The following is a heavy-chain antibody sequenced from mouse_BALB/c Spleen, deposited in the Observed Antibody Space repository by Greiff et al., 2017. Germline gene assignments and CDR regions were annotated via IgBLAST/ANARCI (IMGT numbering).Heavy chain of an antibody. CDR1: GFPFSNYW. CDR3: TRNYGSSLDY. V-gene: IGHV6-6*02. J-gene: IGHJ2*01. CDR2: IRLKSNNYAT. D-gene: IGHD1-1*01. Sequence: EVKLVESGGGLVQPGGSMKLSCVASGFPFSNYWMNWVRQSPEKGLEWIAEIRLKSNNYATHYAESVKGRFTISRDDPKSSVYLQMNNLRAEDTGIYYCTRNYGSSLDYWGQGTTLTVSS.